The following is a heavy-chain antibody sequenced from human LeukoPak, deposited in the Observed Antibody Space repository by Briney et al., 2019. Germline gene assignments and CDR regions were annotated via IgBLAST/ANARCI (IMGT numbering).Heavy chain of an antibody. Sequence: GGSLRLSCTASGFTFSSYGMHWVRQAPGKGLEWVAVISYDGSNKYYADSVKGRFTISRDNSKNTLYLQMNSLRAEDTAVYYCAKDLIVVVNTGAFDIWGQGTMSPSLQ. V-gene: IGHV3-30*18. CDR3: AKDLIVVVNTGAFDI. CDR1: GFTFSSYG. J-gene: IGHJ3*02. CDR2: ISYDGSNK. D-gene: IGHD2-21*01.